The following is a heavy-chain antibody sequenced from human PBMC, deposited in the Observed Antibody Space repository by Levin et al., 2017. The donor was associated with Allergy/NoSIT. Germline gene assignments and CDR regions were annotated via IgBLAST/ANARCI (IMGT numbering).Heavy chain of an antibody. D-gene: IGHD3-3*02. Sequence: PGGSLSLSCVASFFYFSPSSLHWVRQGPGKGLEWVSGISWNGASIAYADSVKGRFTLSLSHAKTSLYLQMNSLRAEDTALYYCVRDWTAYISSQDCDYWGQGTLVTVSS. CDR3: VRDWTAYISSQDCDY. CDR2: ISWNGASI. J-gene: IGHJ4*02. V-gene: IGHV3-9*01. CDR1: FFYFSPSS.